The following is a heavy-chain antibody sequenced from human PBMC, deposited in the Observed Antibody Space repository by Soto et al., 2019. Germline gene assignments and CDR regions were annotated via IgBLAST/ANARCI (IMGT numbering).Heavy chain of an antibody. J-gene: IGHJ6*02. V-gene: IGHV3-11*03. Sequence: GGSLRLSCAASGFTFSDYYMSWIRQAPGKGLEWVSYISSSSSYTNYADSVKGRFTISRDNAKNSLYLQMNSLRAEDTAVYYYASMVRHYYYGMDVWGQGTTVTVSS. CDR3: ASMVRHYYYGMDV. D-gene: IGHD3-10*01. CDR2: ISSSSSYT. CDR1: GFTFSDYY.